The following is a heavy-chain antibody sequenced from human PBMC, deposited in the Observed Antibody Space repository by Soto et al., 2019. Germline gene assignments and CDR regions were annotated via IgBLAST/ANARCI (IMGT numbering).Heavy chain of an antibody. CDR2: IKQDGSEK. CDR3: ASGLASYYYYYGMDV. CDR1: GFTFSSYW. V-gene: IGHV3-7*05. Sequence: GGSLRLSCAASGFTFSSYWMSWVRQAPGKGLEWVANIKQDGSEKYYVDSVKGRFTISRDNAKNSLYLQMNSLRAEDTAVYYCASGLASYYYYYGMDVWGQGTTVTVSS. J-gene: IGHJ6*02. D-gene: IGHD1-26*01.